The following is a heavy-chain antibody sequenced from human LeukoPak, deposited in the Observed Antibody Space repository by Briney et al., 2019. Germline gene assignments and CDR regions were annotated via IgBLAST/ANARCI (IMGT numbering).Heavy chain of an antibody. CDR3: AGHYGSGFDY. D-gene: IGHD6-19*01. J-gene: IGHJ4*02. CDR2: IYYSGST. CDR1: GGSISSYY. Sequence: SETLSLTCTGSGGSISSYYWSWIRQSPGKGLEWIGYIYYSGSTNYNPSLKSRVTLSVDTSKNQFSLKLSSVTAADTAVYYCAGHYGSGFDYWGQGTLVTVSS. V-gene: IGHV4-59*08.